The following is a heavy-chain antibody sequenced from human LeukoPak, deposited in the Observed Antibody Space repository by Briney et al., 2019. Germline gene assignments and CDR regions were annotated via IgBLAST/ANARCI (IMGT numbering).Heavy chain of an antibody. J-gene: IGHJ4*02. CDR1: GFTFSNYA. CDR2: ISASSYST. D-gene: IGHD5-24*01. Sequence: GGSLRLSCAASGFTFSNYAMSWVRQAPGKGLEWVAVISASSYSTSYADSVKGRFTISRDNSKNTLYLQMNSLRAENTAVYYCAKAFKPGSNVDTLDHWGQGTLVTVSS. CDR3: AKAFKPGSNVDTLDH. V-gene: IGHV3-23*01.